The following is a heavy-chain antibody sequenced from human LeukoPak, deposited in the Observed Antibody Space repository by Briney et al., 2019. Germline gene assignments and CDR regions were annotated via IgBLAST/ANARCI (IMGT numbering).Heavy chain of an antibody. CDR2: IYTSGST. D-gene: IGHD3-10*01. V-gene: IGHV4-4*07. CDR1: GGSISSYY. Sequence: SETLSLTCTVSGGSISSYYWSWIRQPAGKGLEWIGRIYTSGSTNYNPSLKSRVTMSVDTSKNQFSLKLSSVTAADTAVYYCARGTQLWFGELLYVAFDIWAKGQWSPSLQ. J-gene: IGHJ3*02. CDR3: ARGTQLWFGELLYVAFDI.